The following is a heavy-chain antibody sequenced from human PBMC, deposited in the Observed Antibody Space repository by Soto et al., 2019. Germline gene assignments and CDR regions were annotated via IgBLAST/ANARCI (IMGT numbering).Heavy chain of an antibody. CDR1: GFTFDDYA. CDR2: ISWNGGRV. V-gene: IGHV3-9*01. D-gene: IGHD3-16*01. CDR3: AKDSGGGREFECYFFGREV. Sequence: EVQLVESGGGLVQPGRSLRLSCAASGFTFDDYAMHWVRQAPGKGLEWVAGISWNGGRVGYADSVKGRFTISRDNAKNSLYLQMNSLRAEDTALYYCAKDSGGGREFECYFFGREVWGQGTTVTVCS. J-gene: IGHJ6*02.